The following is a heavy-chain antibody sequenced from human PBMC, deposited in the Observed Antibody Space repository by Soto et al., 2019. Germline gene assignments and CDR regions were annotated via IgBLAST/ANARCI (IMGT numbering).Heavy chain of an antibody. V-gene: IGHV3-23*01. CDR1: GFTFNIYA. D-gene: IGHD3-16*01. CDR2: IGGGGDDT. CDR3: ARDAAEINSYYIDF. Sequence: AQLLESGGGLVQPGGSLRLSCAASGFTFNIYAMSWVRQAPGKGLEWVSGIGGGGDDTNYADSVKGRFIISRDNAQSALFLQMLSLRDEDTAVYYCARDAAEINSYYIDFWGQGVLVTVSS. J-gene: IGHJ4*02.